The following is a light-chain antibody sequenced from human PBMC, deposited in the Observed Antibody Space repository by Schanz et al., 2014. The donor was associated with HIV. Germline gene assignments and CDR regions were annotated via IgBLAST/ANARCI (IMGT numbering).Light chain of an antibody. CDR3: SSFSTSDTPI. Sequence: QSVLTQPASVSGSPGQSITISCSGTSSDVGAYKYVSWYQQHSGKAPKLMVYDVDIRPSGVSFRFSGSKSDNTASLAISDLQAADEADYYCSSFSTSDTPIFGTGTKLTVL. J-gene: IGLJ1*01. V-gene: IGLV2-14*03. CDR2: DVD. CDR1: SSDVGAYKY.